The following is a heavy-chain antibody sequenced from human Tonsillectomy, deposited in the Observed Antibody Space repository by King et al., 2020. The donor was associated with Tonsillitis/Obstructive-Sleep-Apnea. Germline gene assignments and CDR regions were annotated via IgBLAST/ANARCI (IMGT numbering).Heavy chain of an antibody. CDR1: GFTFSSYA. V-gene: IGHV3-30*04. D-gene: IGHD5-18*01. Sequence: HVQLVESGGGVVQPGRSLRLSCAASGFTFSSYAMHWVRQAPGKGLEWVAVISDYGINKYYADSVKGRFTISRDNSKNTLYLQMNRLRAEDKGVFYCARGTGRHTAMDDYFDYWGQGTLVTVSS. J-gene: IGHJ4*02. CDR2: ISDYGINK. CDR3: ARGTGRHTAMDDYFDY.